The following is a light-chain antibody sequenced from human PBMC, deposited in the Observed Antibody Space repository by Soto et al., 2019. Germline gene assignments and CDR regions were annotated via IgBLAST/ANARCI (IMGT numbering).Light chain of an antibody. V-gene: IGKV3-15*01. CDR1: QSVNST. CDR3: QQYNFWPPLT. Sequence: EIVMTQSPATLSVSPGERATLSCRASQSVNSTLAWYRQKPGQAPMLLISDASTRATGVPARFSGSGSGTEFTLTISSLQSEDSGIYYCQQYNFWPPLTFGGGTKVEIK. J-gene: IGKJ4*01. CDR2: DAS.